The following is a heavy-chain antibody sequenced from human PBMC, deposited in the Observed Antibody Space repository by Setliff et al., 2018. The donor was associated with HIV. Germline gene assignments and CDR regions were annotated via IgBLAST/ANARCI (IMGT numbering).Heavy chain of an antibody. V-gene: IGHV1-69*05. Sequence: SVKVSCKASGGTFSSYVISWVRQAPGQGPEWMGGIIPMYGVTNYAQKFQGRVTITTDESTSTAYMELSSLRSEDTAVYYCALPYCSGGNCWSSASLPPAGWCDPWGQGTLVTAPQ. J-gene: IGHJ5*02. CDR2: IIPMYGVT. CDR1: GGTFSSYV. CDR3: ALPYCSGGNCWSSASLPPAGWCDP. D-gene: IGHD2-15*01.